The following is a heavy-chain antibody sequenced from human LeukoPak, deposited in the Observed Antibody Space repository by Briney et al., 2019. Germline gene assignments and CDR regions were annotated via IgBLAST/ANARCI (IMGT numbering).Heavy chain of an antibody. D-gene: IGHD6-19*01. J-gene: IGHJ4*02. CDR3: ARRSGVAVAGAFDY. V-gene: IGHV3-23*01. Sequence: PGGSLRLSRAASGFTFSSYGMSWVRQAPGKGLEWVSGISGSGDSTYYADSVKGRFTISRDNSKNTLYLQMNSLRAEDTAVYFCARRSGVAVAGAFDYWGQGTLVTVSS. CDR2: ISGSGDST. CDR1: GFTFSSYG.